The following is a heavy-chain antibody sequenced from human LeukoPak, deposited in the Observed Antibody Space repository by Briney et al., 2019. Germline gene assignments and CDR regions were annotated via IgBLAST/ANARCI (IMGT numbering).Heavy chain of an antibody. D-gene: IGHD1-26*01. J-gene: IGHJ4*02. Sequence: SETLSLTCTVSGGAIVGDYYWTWIRQPPGKGLEWIGYVYYSGNTDYNPSLKSRVTISEDTSKNQFSLRLSSVTAADTAVYYCARRPRGVGALDFWGQGILVIVSS. CDR1: GGAIVGDYY. CDR2: VYYSGNT. CDR3: ARRPRGVGALDF. V-gene: IGHV4-59*08.